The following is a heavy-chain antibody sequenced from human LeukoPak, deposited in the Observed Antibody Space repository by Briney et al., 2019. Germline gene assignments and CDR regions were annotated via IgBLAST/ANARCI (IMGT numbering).Heavy chain of an antibody. J-gene: IGHJ6*03. CDR1: GGSISSGGYY. D-gene: IGHD2-2*01. V-gene: IGHV4-31*03. CDR2: IYYSGST. Sequence: PSETLSLTCTVSGGSISSGGYYWSWIRQHPGKGLESIGYIYYSGSTYYNPSLKSRVTISVDTSKNQFSLKLSSVTAADTAVYYCARASEYQLLYYYYYYMDVWGKGTTVTVSS. CDR3: ARASEYQLLYYYYYYMDV.